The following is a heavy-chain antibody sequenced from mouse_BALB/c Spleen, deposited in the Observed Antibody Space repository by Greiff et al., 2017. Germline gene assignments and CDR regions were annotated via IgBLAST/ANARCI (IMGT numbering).Heavy chain of an antibody. CDR2: INSNGGST. D-gene: IGHD3-3*01. CDR1: GFTFSSYG. J-gene: IGHJ4*01. V-gene: IGHV5-6-3*01. Sequence: EVQLQESGGGLVQPGGSLKLSCAASGFTFSSYGMSWVRQTPDKRLELVATINSNGGSTYYPDSVKGRFTISRDNAKNTLYLQMSSLKSEDTAMYYCARDLGHYAMDYWGQGTSVTVSS. CDR3: ARDLGHYAMDY.